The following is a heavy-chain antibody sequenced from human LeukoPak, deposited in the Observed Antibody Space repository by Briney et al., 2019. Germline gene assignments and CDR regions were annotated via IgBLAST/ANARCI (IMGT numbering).Heavy chain of an antibody. CDR3: ARDWSIRAGDV. CDR2: IKQDGSQK. V-gene: IGHV3-7*03. D-gene: IGHD3-3*01. Sequence: PGGSLRLSCAASGFTFSSYAMSWVRQAPGKGLEWMANIKQDGSQKYYVDSVKGRFTISRDNAKNSLYLQLNSLRAEDTAVYYCARDWSIRAGDVWGQGITVTVSS. CDR1: GFTFSSYA. J-gene: IGHJ6*02.